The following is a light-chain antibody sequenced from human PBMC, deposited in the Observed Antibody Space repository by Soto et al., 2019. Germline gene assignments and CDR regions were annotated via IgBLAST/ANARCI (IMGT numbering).Light chain of an antibody. Sequence: DIQVTQWPCSQSACLGDRVSITCQASQDISKCLNWYQQKAGEAPKLLIYDASNLETGVPSRFRGSGSGTDFTFTISRLQPEDIATYYCQQYENLPTFGQGTRLEIK. J-gene: IGKJ5*01. CDR3: QQYENLPT. CDR2: DAS. V-gene: IGKV1-33*01. CDR1: QDISKC.